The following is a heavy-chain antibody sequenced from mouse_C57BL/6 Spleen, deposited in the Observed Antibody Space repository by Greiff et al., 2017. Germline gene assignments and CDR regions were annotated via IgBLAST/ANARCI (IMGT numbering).Heavy chain of an antibody. CDR1: GYTFTNYW. J-gene: IGHJ4*01. CDR3: ARMAYDYGGDY. Sequence: QVQLQQSGAELVRPGTSVTMSCKASGYTFTNYWIGWAKQRPGHGLEWIGDIYPGGGYTNYNEKFKGKATLTADKSSSTAYMQFSSLTSEDSAIYDCARMAYDYGGDYWGQGTSVTVSS. D-gene: IGHD2-4*01. V-gene: IGHV1-63*01. CDR2: IYPGGGYT.